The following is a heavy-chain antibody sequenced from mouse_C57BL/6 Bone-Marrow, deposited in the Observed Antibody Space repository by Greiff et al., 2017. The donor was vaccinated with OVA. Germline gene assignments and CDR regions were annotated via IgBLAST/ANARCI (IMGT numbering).Heavy chain of an antibody. CDR3: ASPIYYGNYKFAY. J-gene: IGHJ3*01. Sequence: EVQLVESGGGLVQPGGSLKLSCAASGFTFSDYYMYRVRQTPEKRLEWVAYISNGGGSTYYPDTVKGRFTISRDNAKNTLYLQMSRLKSEDTAMYYCASPIYYGNYKFAYWGQGTLVTVSA. CDR1: GFTFSDYY. V-gene: IGHV5-12*01. CDR2: ISNGGGST. D-gene: IGHD2-1*01.